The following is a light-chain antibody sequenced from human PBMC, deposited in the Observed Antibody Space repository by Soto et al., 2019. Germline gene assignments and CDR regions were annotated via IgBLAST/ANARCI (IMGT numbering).Light chain of an antibody. V-gene: IGKV3-11*01. CDR2: DIS. CDR1: QSIGNY. J-gene: IGKJ4*01. Sequence: EIVLTQSPATLSLSPGERATLSCRASQSIGNYLTWYQHKRGQAPRLLIYDISNRATGVPARFSGSGSGTDFTLTIRSLEPEDFAVYYCQQRSTWPLTFGGGSKVEFK. CDR3: QQRSTWPLT.